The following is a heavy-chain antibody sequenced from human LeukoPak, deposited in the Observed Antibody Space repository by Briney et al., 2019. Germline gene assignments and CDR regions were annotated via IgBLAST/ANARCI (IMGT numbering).Heavy chain of an antibody. CDR1: GGSISSYY. J-gene: IGHJ2*01. CDR2: IYYSGST. V-gene: IGHV4-59*08. Sequence: SETLSLTCTVSGGSISSYYWSWIRQPPGKGLEWIGYIYYSGSTSYNPSLKSRVTISVDTSKNQFSLKLSSVTAADTAVYYCARPRQGWYFDLWGRGTLVTVSS. CDR3: ARPRQGWYFDL.